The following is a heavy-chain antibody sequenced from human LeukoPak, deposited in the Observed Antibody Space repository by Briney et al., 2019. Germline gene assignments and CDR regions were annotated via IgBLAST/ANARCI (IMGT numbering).Heavy chain of an antibody. CDR2: VNWNGGST. V-gene: IGHV3-20*04. CDR1: GFTFSNYA. J-gene: IGHJ5*02. CDR3: VRDRCSSTSCHDSPNWFDP. D-gene: IGHD2-2*01. Sequence: LPGGSLRLSCAASGFTFSNYALSWVRHAPGKGLEWISGVNWNGGSTGYADSVKGRFTISRDNAKNSLYLQMNSLRAEDTALYYCVRDRCSSTSCHDSPNWFDPWGQGTLVTVSS.